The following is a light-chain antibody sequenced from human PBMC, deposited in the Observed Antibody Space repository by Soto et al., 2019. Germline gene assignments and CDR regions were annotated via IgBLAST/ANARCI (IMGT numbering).Light chain of an antibody. CDR3: AAWDDSLSGVV. CDR2: RNS. J-gene: IGLJ2*01. CDR1: SSNIGSNY. V-gene: IGLV1-47*01. Sequence: QSVLTQPPSASGTPGQRVTISCSGSSSNIGSNYVYWYQQLPGTVPHLLIYRNSERPSGVPDRFSGSTSGTSASLAISGLRSEDEADYYCAAWDDSLSGVVFGGGTKLTVL.